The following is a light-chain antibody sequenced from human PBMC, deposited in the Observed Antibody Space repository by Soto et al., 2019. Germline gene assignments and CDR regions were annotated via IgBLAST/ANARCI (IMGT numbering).Light chain of an antibody. CDR2: AAS. Sequence: DIQMTQSPSFVSASVGDRVTITCRASQYVSRFLAWYQQKVGEAPKLLIYAASSLHHGVPSRFSGSGSDTDFTLTINSLQPEDSATYYCQQAKNFPLTFGGGTKVEI. V-gene: IGKV1-12*01. J-gene: IGKJ4*01. CDR1: QYVSRF. CDR3: QQAKNFPLT.